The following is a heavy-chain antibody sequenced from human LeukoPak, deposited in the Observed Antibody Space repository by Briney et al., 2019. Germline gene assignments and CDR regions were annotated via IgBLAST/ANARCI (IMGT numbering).Heavy chain of an antibody. CDR2: IYHSGST. V-gene: IGHV4-34*01. CDR3: ARTIRRGYSYGYHYFDY. J-gene: IGHJ4*02. Sequence: GSLRLSCAASGFTFSSYGMSWVRQPPGKGLEWIGEIYHSGSTNYNPSLKSRVTISVDTSKNQFSLKLSSVTAADTAVYYCARTIRRGYSYGYHYFDYWGQGTLVTVSS. CDR1: GFTFSSYG. D-gene: IGHD5-18*01.